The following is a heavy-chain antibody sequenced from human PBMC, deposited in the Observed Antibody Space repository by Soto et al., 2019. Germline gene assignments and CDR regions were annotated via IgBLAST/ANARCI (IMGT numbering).Heavy chain of an antibody. D-gene: IGHD4-17*01. CDR2: SSGYNGDT. Sequence: QVQLVQSGAEVKKPGASVKVSCKASGYTFNTYAISWARQAPGQGLEWMGWSSGYNGDTKYAQKLQHRVTMTTDTSTTTAYMQLRSLRSDDTAVYYWARAGYGDMHWDFDLWGRGTLVTVSS. J-gene: IGHJ2*01. V-gene: IGHV1-18*01. CDR3: ARAGYGDMHWDFDL. CDR1: GYTFNTYA.